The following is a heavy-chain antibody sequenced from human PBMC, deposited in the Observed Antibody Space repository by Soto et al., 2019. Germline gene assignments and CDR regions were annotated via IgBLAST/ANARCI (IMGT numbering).Heavy chain of an antibody. J-gene: IGHJ3*02. CDR3: ARHEALYCSSTSCYTHDAFDI. CDR2: IDPSHSYT. D-gene: IGHD2-2*02. CDR1: GYSFTSYW. Sequence: GESLKISCKGSGYSFTSYWISWVRQMPGKGLEWMGRIDPSHSYTNYSPSFQGHVTISGGKSISTAYLQWSSPMAWDTAMYYCARHEALYCSSTSCYTHDAFDIRGHGTMVTVS. V-gene: IGHV5-10-1*01.